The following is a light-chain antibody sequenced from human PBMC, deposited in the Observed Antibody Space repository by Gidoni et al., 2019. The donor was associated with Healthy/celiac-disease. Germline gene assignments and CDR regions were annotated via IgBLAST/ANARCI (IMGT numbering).Light chain of an antibody. CDR3: QQYRT. CDR1: QSVSSSY. J-gene: IGKJ1*01. CDR2: GAS. V-gene: IGKV3-20*01. Sequence: EIVLTQSPGTLSLSPGKRATLACRASQSVSSSYLAWYQQKPGQAPRLLIYGASSRATGIPDRFSGSGSGTDFTLTISRLDPEDFAVYYCQQYRTFGQGTKVEIK.